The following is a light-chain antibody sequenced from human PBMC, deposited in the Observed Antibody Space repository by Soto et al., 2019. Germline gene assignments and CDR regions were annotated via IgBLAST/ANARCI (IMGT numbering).Light chain of an antibody. J-gene: IGKJ5*01. CDR3: QQYNDWPLT. CDR2: AAT. V-gene: IGKV3-15*01. Sequence: EIVMTQSPAILSVSPGERATLSCRTSQGVNSHLDWYQQKPGQAPRLLIYAATVRATGVPARFSGRGSGTEFTLTISSLQSEDFAVYYCQQYNDWPLTFCQGTPLDFK. CDR1: QGVNSH.